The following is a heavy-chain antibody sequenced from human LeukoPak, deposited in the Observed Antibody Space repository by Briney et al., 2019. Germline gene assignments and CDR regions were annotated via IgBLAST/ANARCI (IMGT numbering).Heavy chain of an antibody. CDR3: ARDRGATIVDY. J-gene: IGHJ4*02. V-gene: IGHV3-48*03. Sequence: GGSLSLSCAASGFPLSRFEMNWVRQAPGRGLEGVSYISSSGSTIYYADSVKGRFTISRDNAKNSLYLQMNSLRAEDTAVYYCARDRGATIVDYWGQGALVTVSS. D-gene: IGHD5-12*01. CDR2: ISSSGSTI. CDR1: GFPLSRFE.